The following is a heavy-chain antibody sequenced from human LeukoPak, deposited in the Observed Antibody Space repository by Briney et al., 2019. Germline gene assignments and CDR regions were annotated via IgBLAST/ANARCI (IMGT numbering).Heavy chain of an antibody. J-gene: IGHJ3*02. V-gene: IGHV4-34*01. D-gene: IGHD3-10*01. CDR3: ARQPKSTLLWFGEYPDAFDI. CDR1: GGSFSGYY. CDR2: INHRGST. Sequence: PSETLSLTCAVYGGSFSGYYWSGIREPPGKGLDWIGEINHRGSTNYNPSLKSRVTISVDTSKNQLSLKLSSVSAADTSLYYCARQPKSTLLWFGEYPDAFDIWGQGTMVTVSS.